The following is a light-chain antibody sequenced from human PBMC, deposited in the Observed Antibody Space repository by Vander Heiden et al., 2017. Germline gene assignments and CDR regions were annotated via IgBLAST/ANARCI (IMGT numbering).Light chain of an antibody. CDR1: QSVSSGH. Sequence: PGDRATLSCRASQSVSSGHGARYQHRRGQATRLLIHAATIRATGIPDNFSGSGFGTDFTGIIKRLEPEDCAVYYCQQYGSSPQTCGQGTKVEIK. J-gene: IGKJ1*01. CDR2: AAT. V-gene: IGKV3-20*01. CDR3: QQYGSSPQT.